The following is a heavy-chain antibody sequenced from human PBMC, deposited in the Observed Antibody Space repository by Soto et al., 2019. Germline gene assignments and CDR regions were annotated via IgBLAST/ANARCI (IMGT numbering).Heavy chain of an antibody. D-gene: IGHD1-26*01. J-gene: IGHJ4*02. CDR2: IHHSGST. Sequence: PSETLSLTCTVSAVSGASITSSHWWSWVRQPPGKGLEWIWEIHHSGSTNYNPSLKSRVTLSVDKSKNQFYLKMRSVTAADTALYHCARNVGHYYDSGPAGHSNYWGQRTLVTV. V-gene: IGHV4-4*02. CDR1: GASITSSHW. CDR3: ARNVGHYYDSGPAGHSNY.